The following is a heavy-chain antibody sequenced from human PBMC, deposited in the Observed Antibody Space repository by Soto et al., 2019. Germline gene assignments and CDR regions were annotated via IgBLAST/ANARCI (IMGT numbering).Heavy chain of an antibody. D-gene: IGHD6-13*01. CDR2: IKSKTDGGTT. CDR1: GFTFSNAW. Sequence: GGSLRLSCAASGFTFSNAWMNWVRQAPGKGLEWVGRIKSKTDGGTTDYAAPVKGRFTISRDDSKNTLYLQMNSLKTEDTAVYYCTTAPPEGIAAAGTHYYYGMDVWGQGTTVTVSS. V-gene: IGHV3-15*07. CDR3: TTAPPEGIAAAGTHYYYGMDV. J-gene: IGHJ6*02.